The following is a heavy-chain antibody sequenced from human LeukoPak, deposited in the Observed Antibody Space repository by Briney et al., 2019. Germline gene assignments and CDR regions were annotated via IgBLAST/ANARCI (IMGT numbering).Heavy chain of an antibody. D-gene: IGHD3-16*01. J-gene: IGHJ4*02. V-gene: IGHV1-24*01. CDR2: FDPEDGET. Sequence: GASVKVSCKVSGYTLTELSMHWVRQAPGKGLEWMGGFDPEDGETIYAQKFQGRVTMTEDTSTDTAYMELSSLRSEDTAVYYCATVAHLSKGGEGALDYWGQGTLVTVSS. CDR1: GYTLTELS. CDR3: ATVAHLSKGGEGALDY.